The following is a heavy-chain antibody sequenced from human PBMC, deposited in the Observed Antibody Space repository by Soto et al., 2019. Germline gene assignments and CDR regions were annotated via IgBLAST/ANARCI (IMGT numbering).Heavy chain of an antibody. V-gene: IGHV1-46*03. Sequence: QVQLMQPGAEVMKPGASMTVSCKASGDTFSRHYVHWVRQAPGQGLEWMGRINPGNGDTTYSQEFQGRVTMTRDTSTNTVYMDLSSLRSDDTAVYYCATRVKGDFDVWGQGTTV. J-gene: IGHJ6*01. CDR3: ATRVKGDFDV. CDR2: INPGNGDT. CDR1: GDTFSRHY. D-gene: IGHD3-3*01.